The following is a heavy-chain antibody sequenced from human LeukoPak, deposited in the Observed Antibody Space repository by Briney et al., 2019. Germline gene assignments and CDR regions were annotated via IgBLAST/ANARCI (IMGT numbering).Heavy chain of an antibody. J-gene: IGHJ6*03. CDR2: ISASGSGGST. CDR3: AKRGSGWYEDYYYYMDV. V-gene: IGHV3-23*01. Sequence: PGGSLRLSCAASGFTFSSSAMSWVRQAPGKGLERVSGISASGSGGSTYYADSVKGRFTISRDNSKNTLYLQMNSLRAEDTAVYYCAKRGSGWYEDYYYYMDVWGKGTTVTISS. CDR1: GFTFSSSA. D-gene: IGHD6-19*01.